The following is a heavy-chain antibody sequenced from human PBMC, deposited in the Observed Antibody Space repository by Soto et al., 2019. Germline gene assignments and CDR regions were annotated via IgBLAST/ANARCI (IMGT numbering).Heavy chain of an antibody. D-gene: IGHD6-13*01. CDR1: GYTFTSYG. V-gene: IGHV1-18*01. J-gene: IGHJ4*02. CDR3: ARDWAAAGPFAY. Sequence: QVQLVQSGAEVKKPGASVKVSCKASGYTFTSYGISWVRQAPGQGLEWMGWISAYNGNTNYAQKLQGRVTITTDTSTSTAYMELRSLRSDATAVYSCARDWAAAGPFAYWGQGTLVTVSS. CDR2: ISAYNGNT.